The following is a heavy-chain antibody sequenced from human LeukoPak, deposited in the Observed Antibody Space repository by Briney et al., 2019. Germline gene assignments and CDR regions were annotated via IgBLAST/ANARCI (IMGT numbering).Heavy chain of an antibody. Sequence: PGGSLRLSCAASGFTFSSYSMNWVRQAPGKGLEWVSSISSGSSYIYYADSVKGRFTISRDNAKNSLYLQMNSLRAEDTAVYYCARAGGSGSYNFDYWGQGTLVTVSS. CDR2: ISSGSSYI. CDR1: GFTFSSYS. J-gene: IGHJ4*02. D-gene: IGHD3-10*01. CDR3: ARAGGSGSYNFDY. V-gene: IGHV3-21*01.